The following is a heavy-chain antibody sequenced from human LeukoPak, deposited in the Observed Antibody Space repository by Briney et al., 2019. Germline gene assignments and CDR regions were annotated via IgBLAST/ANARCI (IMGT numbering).Heavy chain of an antibody. CDR1: GDSINTYH. J-gene: IGHJ5*02. CDR2: IYPSGGT. Sequence: SETLSLTCAVSGDSINTYHWSWIRQPAGKGLEWIGRIYPSGGTNYNPSLKSRVTMSVDTSKNQFSLKLTSVTAADTAVYYCAKIITEYAGNWLDPWGRGTLVTVSS. V-gene: IGHV4-4*07. CDR3: AKIITEYAGNWLDP. D-gene: IGHD2-8*01.